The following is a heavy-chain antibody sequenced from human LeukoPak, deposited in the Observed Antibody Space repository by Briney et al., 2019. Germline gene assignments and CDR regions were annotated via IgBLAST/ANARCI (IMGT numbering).Heavy chain of an antibody. V-gene: IGHV5-51*01. CDR1: GYSFTTYW. Sequence: PGESLKISCKGSGYSFTTYWIGWVRQMPGKGLEWMGIIYPGDSDTRYSPSLQGQVTISADKSISTAYLQWSSLKASDTAMYYCARLPVEYYYGSGSYLAYWGQGTLVTVSS. CDR3: ARLPVEYYYGSGSYLAY. J-gene: IGHJ4*02. CDR2: IYPGDSDT. D-gene: IGHD3-10*01.